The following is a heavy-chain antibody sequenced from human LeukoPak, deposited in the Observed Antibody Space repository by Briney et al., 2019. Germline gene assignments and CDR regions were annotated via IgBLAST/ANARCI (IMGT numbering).Heavy chain of an antibody. CDR3: ARQSPSCSSSSGTFDY. J-gene: IGHJ4*02. CDR1: GDSVSSNSAA. D-gene: IGHD6-6*01. CDR2: TYYRSKWYN. Sequence: LSQTLSLTCAISGDSVSSNSAAWNWIRQSPSRGLEWLGRTYYRSKWYNDYAVSVKSRITISPDTSMNQFSLQLNSVTPEDTAVYYCARQSPSCSSSSGTFDYWGQGTLVTVSS. V-gene: IGHV6-1*01.